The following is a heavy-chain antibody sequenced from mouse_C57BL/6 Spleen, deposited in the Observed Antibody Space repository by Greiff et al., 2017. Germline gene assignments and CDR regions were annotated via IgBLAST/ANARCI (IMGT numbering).Heavy chain of an antibody. CDR1: GFTFTDYY. D-gene: IGHD1-1*01. CDR2: IRNKANGYTT. V-gene: IGHV7-3*01. CDR3: ARYIEVITTVGAMDY. Sequence: EVKLQESGGGLVQPGGSLSLSCAASGFTFTDYYMSWVRQPPGKALEWLGFIRNKANGYTTEYSASVKGRFTISRDNSQSILYLQMNALRAEDSATYYCARYIEVITTVGAMDYWGQGTSVTVSS. J-gene: IGHJ4*01.